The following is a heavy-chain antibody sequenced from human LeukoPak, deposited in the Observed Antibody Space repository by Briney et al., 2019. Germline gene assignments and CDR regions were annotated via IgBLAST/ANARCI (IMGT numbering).Heavy chain of an antibody. D-gene: IGHD1-1*01. J-gene: IGHJ4*02. CDR2: IKQDGSEK. Sequence: GGSLRLSCVASGFTFSSYWMSWVRQAPGKGLEWVANIKQDGSEKYYVDSVKGRFTISRDNAKNSLYLQMNSLRAEDTAVYYCARDLYGGTTTTDYWGQGTLVTVSS. CDR3: ARDLYGGTTTTDY. CDR1: GFTFSSYW. V-gene: IGHV3-7*01.